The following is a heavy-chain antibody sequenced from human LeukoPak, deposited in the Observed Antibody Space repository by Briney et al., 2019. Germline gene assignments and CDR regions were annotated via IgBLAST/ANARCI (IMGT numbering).Heavy chain of an antibody. CDR3: ARHGTVNWFDR. V-gene: IGHV4-39*01. D-gene: IGHD1-1*01. J-gene: IGHJ5*02. CDR1: GDSISSSSYY. Sequence: PSEPLSLTCTVSGDSISSSSYYWAWIRQPPGKGLEWIGTIYYSGSTYYNPSLRSRVTISVDTSKNQFSLRLSSVTAADTAVFYCARHGTVNWFDRWGQGILVTVSS. CDR2: IYYSGST.